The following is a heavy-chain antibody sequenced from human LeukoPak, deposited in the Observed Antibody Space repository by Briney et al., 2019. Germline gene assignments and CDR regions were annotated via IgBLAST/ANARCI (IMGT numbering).Heavy chain of an antibody. D-gene: IGHD1-1*01. V-gene: IGHV3-53*01. CDR3: ARGIQLTLAAHAFDI. CDR2: IYSGGGT. CDR1: GFTFSSYA. J-gene: IGHJ3*02. Sequence: PGGSLRLSCAASGFTFSSYAMSWVRQAPGKGLEWVSVIYSGGGTYSADSVKGRFTISRDNSKNTLYFQMNNLRAEDTAVYYCARGIQLTLAAHAFDIWGPGTMVTVSS.